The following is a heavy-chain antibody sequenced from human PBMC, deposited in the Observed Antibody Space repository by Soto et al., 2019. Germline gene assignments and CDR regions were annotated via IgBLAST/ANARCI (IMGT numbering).Heavy chain of an antibody. V-gene: IGHV1-69*13. CDR2: IIPIFGTA. CDR1: GGTFSSYA. D-gene: IGHD1-26*01. CDR3: ATNAGYSANYYYYGMDV. Sequence: GASVKVSCKASGGTFSSYAISWVRQAPGQGLEWMGGIIPIFGTANYAQKFQGRVTITADESTSTAYMELSSLRSEDTAVYYCATNAGYSANYYYYGMDVWGQGTTVTVSS. J-gene: IGHJ6*02.